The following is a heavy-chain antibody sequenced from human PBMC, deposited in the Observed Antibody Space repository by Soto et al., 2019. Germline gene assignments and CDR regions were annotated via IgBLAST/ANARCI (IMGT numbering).Heavy chain of an antibody. V-gene: IGHV3-30-3*01. D-gene: IGHD3-3*01. CDR2: ISYDGSNK. CDR1: GFTFSSYA. Sequence: GGSLRLSCAASGFTFSSYAMHWVRQAPGKGLEWVAVISYDGSNKYYADSVKGRFTISRDNSKNTLYLQMNSLRAEDTAVYYCARDVAIFGVVIISYGMDVWGQGTTVNVSS. J-gene: IGHJ6*02. CDR3: ARDVAIFGVVIISYGMDV.